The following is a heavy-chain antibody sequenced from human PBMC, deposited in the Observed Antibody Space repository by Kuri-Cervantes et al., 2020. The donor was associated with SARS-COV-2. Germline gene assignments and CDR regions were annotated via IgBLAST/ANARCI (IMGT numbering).Heavy chain of an antibody. V-gene: IGHV4-34*01. J-gene: IGHJ6*03. D-gene: IGHD4/OR15-4a*01. Sequence: SETLSLTCAVYGGSFSGYYWSWIRQPPGKGLEWIGEINHSGSTNYNPSLKSRVTISVDTSKSQFPLKLSSVTAADTAVYYCARVMVEQQAVYMDVWGKGTTVTVSS. CDR1: GGSFSGYY. CDR3: ARVMVEQQAVYMDV. CDR2: INHSGST.